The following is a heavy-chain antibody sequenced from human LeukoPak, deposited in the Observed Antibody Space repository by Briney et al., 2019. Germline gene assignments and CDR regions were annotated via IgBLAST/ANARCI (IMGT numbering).Heavy chain of an antibody. Sequence: SETLSLTCTVSGGSISSYYWSWIRQPPGKGLEWIGYIYYSGSTNYNPSLKSRVTISVDTSKNQFSLKLSSVTAADTAVYYCARQGSSWSHYYYYGMDVWGQGTTVTVTS. J-gene: IGHJ6*02. CDR3: ARQGSSWSHYYYYGMDV. D-gene: IGHD6-13*01. V-gene: IGHV4-59*08. CDR1: GGSISSYY. CDR2: IYYSGST.